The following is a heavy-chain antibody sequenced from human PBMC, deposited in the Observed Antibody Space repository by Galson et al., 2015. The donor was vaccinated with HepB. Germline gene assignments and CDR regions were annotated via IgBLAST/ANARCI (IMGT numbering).Heavy chain of an antibody. Sequence: SLRLSCAASGFTSSNYAMSWVRQAPGKGLEWVSHISGTGSSTYYADSVKGRFTISRANSKNTLSLQMNSLRADDTALYYCARDGYNFIPFDSWGQGTLVTVSS. J-gene: IGHJ5*01. CDR2: ISGTGSST. CDR3: ARDGYNFIPFDS. CDR1: GFTSSNYA. D-gene: IGHD5-24*01. V-gene: IGHV3-23*01.